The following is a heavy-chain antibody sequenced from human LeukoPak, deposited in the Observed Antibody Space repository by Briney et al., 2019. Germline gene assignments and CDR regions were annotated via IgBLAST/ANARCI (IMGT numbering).Heavy chain of an antibody. CDR3: ARASSGWQFDY. J-gene: IGHJ4*02. V-gene: IGHV3-11*06. CDR2: ISGSSTST. CDR1: GFTFSVYY. D-gene: IGHD6-19*01. Sequence: GGSLRLSCAASGFTFSVYYMIWIRQAPGKGLEWVSHISGSSTSTNFADSVKGRFTISRDNAKNSLFLQMNSLRAEDTAVYFCARASSGWQFDYWGQGTLVTVSS.